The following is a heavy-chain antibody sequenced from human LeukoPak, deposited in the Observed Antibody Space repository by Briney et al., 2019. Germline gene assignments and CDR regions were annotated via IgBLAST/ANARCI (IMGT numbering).Heavy chain of an antibody. V-gene: IGHV4-59*01. CDR1: GGSISSYY. CDR2: IYYSGST. J-gene: IGHJ4*02. CDR3: ARGLVVPAAIND. Sequence: PSETLSLTCTVPGGSISSYYWTWIRQPPGKGLEWIGYIYYSGSTNYNPSLKSRVTISVDTSKNQFSLKLTSVTAADTAVYYCARGLVVPAAINDWGQGTLVTVSS. D-gene: IGHD2-2*01.